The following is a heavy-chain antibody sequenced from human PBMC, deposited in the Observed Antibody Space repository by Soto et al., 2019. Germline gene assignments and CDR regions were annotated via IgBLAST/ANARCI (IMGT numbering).Heavy chain of an antibody. CDR1: RGTFSSYA. CDR2: IIPIFGTA. CDR3: ARAAPTYYYDSSGYYYNY. V-gene: IGHV1-69*13. J-gene: IGHJ4*02. Sequence: SVKVSCKASRGTFSSYAISGVRQAPGQGLEWMGGIIPIFGTANYAQKFQGRVTITADESTSTAYMELSSLRSEDTAVYYCARAAPTYYYDSSGYYYNYWGQGTLVTVSS. D-gene: IGHD3-22*01.